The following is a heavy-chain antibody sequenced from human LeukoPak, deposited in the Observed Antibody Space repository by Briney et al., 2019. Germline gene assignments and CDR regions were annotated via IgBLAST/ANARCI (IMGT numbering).Heavy chain of an antibody. Sequence: ASVKFSCKASGYNFNDYYIYWVRQAPGHGLESMGYIHPDGGSTNYAQKFQGRVTMTSDMSTNTVYMELRSLRSEDTAMYYCARAFNSIQPLDYWGQGTLVTVSS. CDR3: ARAFNSIQPLDY. CDR2: IHPDGGST. J-gene: IGHJ4*02. D-gene: IGHD4-11*01. CDR1: GYNFNDYY. V-gene: IGHV1-46*02.